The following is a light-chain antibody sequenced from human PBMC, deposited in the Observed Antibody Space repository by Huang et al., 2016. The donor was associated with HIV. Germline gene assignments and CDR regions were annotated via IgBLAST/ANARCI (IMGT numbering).Light chain of an antibody. CDR1: QSVSSTF. V-gene: IGKV3-20*01. Sequence: EIVLTQSPGPLSLSPGERANLSCRASQSVSSTFLAWYQQKPGQAPRLLIYGASNRATGIPDRFSGSGSGTDFTLTISRLEPEDFAVYHCQQYDSSPMYTFGQGTKLEIK. J-gene: IGKJ2*01. CDR3: QQYDSSPMYT. CDR2: GAS.